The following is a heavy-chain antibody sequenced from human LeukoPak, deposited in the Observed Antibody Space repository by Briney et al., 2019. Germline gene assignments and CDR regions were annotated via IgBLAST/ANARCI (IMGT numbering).Heavy chain of an antibody. D-gene: IGHD3-22*01. CDR1: GGSFSGYY. V-gene: IGHV4-34*01. CDR2: INHSGST. CDR3: ARYYYDSSEAFDI. Sequence: SETLSLTCAVYGGSFSGYYWSWIRQPPGKGLEWIGEINHSGSTNYNPSLKSRVTISVDTSKNQFSLKLSSVTAADTAVYYCARYYYDSSEAFDIWGQGTMVTVSS. J-gene: IGHJ3*02.